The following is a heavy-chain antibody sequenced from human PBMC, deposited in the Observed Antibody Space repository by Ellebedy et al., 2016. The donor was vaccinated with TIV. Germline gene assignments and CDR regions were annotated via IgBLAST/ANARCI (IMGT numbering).Heavy chain of an antibody. CDR3: AKVLFAFGEFESPFDP. CDR1: GFTFHSYG. Sequence: GESLKISCAASGFTFHSYGMHWVRQAPGKGLEWVTFIRYDGSDKYYADSVKGRFTVSRDNSKNTRPLQMNSLRLKDTAVYYCAKVLFAFGEFESPFDPWGQGTLVIVSS. D-gene: IGHD3-10*01. V-gene: IGHV3-30*02. J-gene: IGHJ5*02. CDR2: IRYDGSDK.